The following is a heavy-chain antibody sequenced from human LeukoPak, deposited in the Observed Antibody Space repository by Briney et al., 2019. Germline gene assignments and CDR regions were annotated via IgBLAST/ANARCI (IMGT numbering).Heavy chain of an antibody. CDR2: IKHSGST. Sequence: SETLSLTCAVYGVSFSGYYWSWIRQPPGKGLEWMGEIKHSGSTNYNPSLKSRVTISVDTSKNQFSLKLSSVTAADTAVYYCARRRAAGYMDVWGKGTTVTVSS. CDR1: GVSFSGYY. V-gene: IGHV4-34*01. CDR3: ARRRAAGYMDV. J-gene: IGHJ6*03. D-gene: IGHD6-13*01.